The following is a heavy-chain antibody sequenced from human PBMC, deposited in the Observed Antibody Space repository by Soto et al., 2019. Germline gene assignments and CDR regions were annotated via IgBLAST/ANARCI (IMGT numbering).Heavy chain of an antibody. CDR3: ARGKWLDHD. V-gene: IGHV4-34*01. CDR1: GGSFSDYY. J-gene: IGHJ1*01. Sequence: QVRLRQWGAGLLKPSETLSLTCAVFGGSFSDYYWSWVRQPPGKGLEWIGEINHSGNTNQNPSLESRVSISVDKSKRQFSLKLSSVTAADTAVYYCARGKWLDHDWGQGTLVTVSS. D-gene: IGHD6-19*01. CDR2: INHSGNT.